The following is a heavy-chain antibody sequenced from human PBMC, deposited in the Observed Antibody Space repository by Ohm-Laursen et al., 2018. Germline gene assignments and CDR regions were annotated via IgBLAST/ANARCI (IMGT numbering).Heavy chain of an antibody. CDR2: ITSGGGII. CDR3: ARHDSSDSPSHYYYYTMDV. D-gene: IGHD3-22*01. V-gene: IGHV3-11*01. Sequence: GSLRLSCAASGFTVSTNYMSWIRQTPGKGLEWLSYITSGGGIIYSADSVKGRFTISRDNDEDTLYLQMNSLRAEDTAIYYCARHDSSDSPSHYYYYTMDVWGQGTTVTVSS. CDR1: GFTVSTNY. J-gene: IGHJ6*02.